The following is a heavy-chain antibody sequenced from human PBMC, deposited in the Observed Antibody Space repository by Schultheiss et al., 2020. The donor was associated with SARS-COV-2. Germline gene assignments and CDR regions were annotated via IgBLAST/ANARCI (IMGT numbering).Heavy chain of an antibody. J-gene: IGHJ6*03. V-gene: IGHV3-23*01. CDR3: ARGSKAAAATGYMDV. CDR1: GFTFNSYV. CDR2: ISSSGGTT. D-gene: IGHD6-13*01. Sequence: GESLKISCAASGFTFNSYVMSWVRQAPGKGLEWVSTISSSGGTTYYADSVKGRFAISRDNSKNTLDLQLNSLRAEDTAVYYCARGSKAAAATGYMDVWGKGTTVTVSS.